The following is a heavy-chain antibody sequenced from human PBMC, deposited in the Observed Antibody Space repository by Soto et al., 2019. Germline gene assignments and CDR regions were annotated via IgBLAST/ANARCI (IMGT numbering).Heavy chain of an antibody. CDR2: IWNHGSTQ. CDR3: ARDLIYESNGKREYFFAY. Sequence: GGSMRLCCAASGFTFTHYGFHWVRQDPGKGLEWVSIIWNHGSTQDYADSVKGRFTISRDNSRNTVYLQMNSLRAEDTALYYCARDLIYESNGKREYFFAYWGKGTPVPVSS. D-gene: IGHD3-22*01. J-gene: IGHJ4*02. V-gene: IGHV3-33*01. CDR1: GFTFTHYG.